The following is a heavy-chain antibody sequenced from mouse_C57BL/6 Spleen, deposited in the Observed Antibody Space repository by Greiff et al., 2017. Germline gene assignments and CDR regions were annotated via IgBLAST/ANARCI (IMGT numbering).Heavy chain of an antibody. V-gene: IGHV10-3*01. Sequence: DVKLVESGGGLVQPKGSLKLSCAASGFTFNTYAMHWVRQAPGKGLEWVARIRSKSSNYATYYADSVKDRFTISRDDSQSMLYLQMNNLKTEDTAMYYCVRDPFTTVVATDAMDYWGQGTSVTVSS. D-gene: IGHD1-1*01. CDR3: VRDPFTTVVATDAMDY. CDR2: IRSKSSNYAT. CDR1: GFTFNTYA. J-gene: IGHJ4*01.